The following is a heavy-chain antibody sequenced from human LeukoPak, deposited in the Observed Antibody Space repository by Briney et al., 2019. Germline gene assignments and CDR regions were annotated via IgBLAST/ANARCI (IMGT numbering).Heavy chain of an antibody. V-gene: IGHV3-48*01. D-gene: IGHD6-13*01. Sequence: GGSLRLSCAVSGLTFSSHSMNWVRQAPGKGLEWLSHISSSSSTIYYADSVKGRFTISRDNAKNSLYLQMNSLRAEDTAVYYCASWAGTATGFSGPFDYWGQGTLVTVSS. CDR3: ASWAGTATGFSGPFDY. J-gene: IGHJ4*02. CDR1: GLTFSSHS. CDR2: ISSSSSTI.